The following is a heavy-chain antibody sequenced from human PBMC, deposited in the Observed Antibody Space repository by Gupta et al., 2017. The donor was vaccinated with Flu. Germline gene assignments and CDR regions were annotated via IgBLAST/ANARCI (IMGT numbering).Heavy chain of an antibody. Sequence: QILLVQSGAEMKKPGASLKVSCKASGYSFTSHGISWVRQAPGQGLEWMGWISGFSGKTDYAPNLKGRLTLTMDTSTSTAYLELRKLRSDDTAAYYCARDLNWGTFDYWGQGTQVTVSS. CDR1: GYSFTSHG. CDR3: ARDLNWGTFDY. J-gene: IGHJ4*02. CDR2: ISGFSGKT. V-gene: IGHV1-18*01. D-gene: IGHD7-27*01.